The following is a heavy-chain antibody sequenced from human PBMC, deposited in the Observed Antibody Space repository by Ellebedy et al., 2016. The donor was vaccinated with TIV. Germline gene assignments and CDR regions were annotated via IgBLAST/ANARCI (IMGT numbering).Heavy chain of an antibody. V-gene: IGHV3-7*02. D-gene: IGHD6-19*01. CDR1: GFTFSSYW. CDR2: IKQDGSEK. Sequence: PGGSLRLSCAASGFTFSSYWMSWVRQAPGKGLEWVANIKQDGSEKYYVDSVKGRFTISRDNAKNSLYLQMNSLRAEDTAVYYCATTDRYSSGWYYYYYGMDVWGQGTTVTVSS. J-gene: IGHJ6*02. CDR3: ATTDRYSSGWYYYYYGMDV.